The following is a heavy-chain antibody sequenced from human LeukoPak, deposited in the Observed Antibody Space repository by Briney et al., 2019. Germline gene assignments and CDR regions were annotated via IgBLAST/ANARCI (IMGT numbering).Heavy chain of an antibody. CDR2: ISAYNGNT. Sequence: EASVTVSFKASGYTFTSYGISWVRQAPGQGLEWMGWISAYNGNTNYAQKLQGRVTMTTDTSTSTAYMELRSLRSDDTAVYYCARGAAIVGATKGGDYWGQGTLVTVSS. V-gene: IGHV1-18*01. CDR1: GYTFTSYG. J-gene: IGHJ4*02. D-gene: IGHD1-26*01. CDR3: ARGAAIVGATKGGDY.